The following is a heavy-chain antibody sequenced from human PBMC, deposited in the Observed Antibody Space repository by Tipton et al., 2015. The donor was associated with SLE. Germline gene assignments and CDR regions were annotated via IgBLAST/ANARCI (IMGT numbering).Heavy chain of an antibody. J-gene: IGHJ6*02. V-gene: IGHV3-30*18. CDR1: GFTFSSYG. Sequence: SLRLSCAASGFTFSSYGIHWVRQSPGKGLEWVAVVSYDGTNKYYADSVKGRFTISVDNSKNTLYLQMNSLRAEDSALYYCAKEAYDSSAYYSGYYFGMDVWGQGP. D-gene: IGHD3-22*01. CDR3: AKEAYDSSAYYSGYYFGMDV. CDR2: VSYDGTNK.